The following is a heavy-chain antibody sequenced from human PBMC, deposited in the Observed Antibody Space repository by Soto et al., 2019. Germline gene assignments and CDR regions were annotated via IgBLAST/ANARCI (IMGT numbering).Heavy chain of an antibody. CDR3: AKTGAVAANYYYYGMDV. Sequence: GGSLRLSFAASGFTFGRSAMSWVRQAPGKGLEWVSGISGSGGSTYYADSVKGRFTISRDNSKNTLYLQMNSLRAEDTAVYYCAKTGAVAANYYYYGMDVWGQGTTVTVSS. CDR2: ISGSGGST. V-gene: IGHV3-23*01. CDR1: GFTFGRSA. J-gene: IGHJ6*02. D-gene: IGHD6-19*01.